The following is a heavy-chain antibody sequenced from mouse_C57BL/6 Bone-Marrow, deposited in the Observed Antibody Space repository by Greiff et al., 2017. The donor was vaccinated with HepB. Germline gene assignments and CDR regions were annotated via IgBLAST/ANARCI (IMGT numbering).Heavy chain of an antibody. J-gene: IGHJ3*01. Sequence: VQLQQPGAELVKPGASVKLSCKASGYTFTSYWMHWVKQRPGQGLEWIGMFHPNSGSTNYNEKFKSKATLTVDNSSNTAYMQLSSLTSEDSAVYYCARSLTGTKWFAYWGQGTLVTVSA. CDR1: GYTFTSYW. CDR2: FHPNSGST. CDR3: ARSLTGTKWFAY. V-gene: IGHV1-64*01. D-gene: IGHD4-1*01.